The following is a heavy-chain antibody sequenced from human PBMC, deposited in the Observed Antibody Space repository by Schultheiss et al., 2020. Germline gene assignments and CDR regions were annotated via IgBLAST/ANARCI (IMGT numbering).Heavy chain of an antibody. D-gene: IGHD1-1*01. CDR1: GGSISSGSYY. CDR3: AKRVPAGWNPDGVNPYGMDV. V-gene: IGHV4-61*02. J-gene: IGHJ6*02. CDR2: IYTSGST. Sequence: SETLSLTCTVSGGSISSGSYYWSWIRQPAGKGLEWIGRIYTSGSTNYNPSLKSRVTISVDTSKNQFSLKLSSVTAANTAVYYCAKRVPAGWNPDGVNPYGMDVWGQGTTVTVSS.